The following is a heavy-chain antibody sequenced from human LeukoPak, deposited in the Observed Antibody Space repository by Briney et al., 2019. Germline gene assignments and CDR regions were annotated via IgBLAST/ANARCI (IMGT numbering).Heavy chain of an antibody. Sequence: ASVKVSCKVSGYTLTELSMHWVRQAPGKGLEWMGGFDPEDGETIYAQKFQGRVTMTEDTSTDTAYMELSSLRSEDTAVYYCASSRSSSGWSLIDYWGQGALVTVSS. J-gene: IGHJ4*02. CDR3: ASSRSSSGWSLIDY. V-gene: IGHV1-24*01. D-gene: IGHD6-19*01. CDR1: GYTLTELS. CDR2: FDPEDGET.